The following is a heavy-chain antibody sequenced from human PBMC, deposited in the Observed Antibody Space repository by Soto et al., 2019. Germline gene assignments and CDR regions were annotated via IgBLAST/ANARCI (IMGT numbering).Heavy chain of an antibody. Sequence: GGSLRLSCAASGFTFSNYAMSWVRQAPWKGLEWVSTISGSGGSTYYADSVKGRFTISRDNSKNTLYLQMNSLRAEDTALYYCAKEKPYYDFWSGNDWFDPWGQGTLVTVSS. CDR1: GFTFSNYA. CDR2: ISGSGGST. D-gene: IGHD3-3*01. V-gene: IGHV3-23*01. CDR3: AKEKPYYDFWSGNDWFDP. J-gene: IGHJ5*02.